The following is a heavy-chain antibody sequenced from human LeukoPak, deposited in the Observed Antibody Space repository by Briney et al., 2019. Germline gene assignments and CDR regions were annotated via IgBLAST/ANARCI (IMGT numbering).Heavy chain of an antibody. CDR3: ARDAPRCGGDCYPDY. Sequence: GASVTVSCKASGYTFTSYYMHWVRQAPGQGLEWMGIINPSGGSTSYAQKFQGRVTMTRDMSTSTVYMELSSLRSEDTAVYYCARDAPRCGGDCYPDYWGQGTLVTVSS. V-gene: IGHV1-46*01. J-gene: IGHJ4*02. CDR1: GYTFTSYY. CDR2: INPSGGST. D-gene: IGHD2-21*02.